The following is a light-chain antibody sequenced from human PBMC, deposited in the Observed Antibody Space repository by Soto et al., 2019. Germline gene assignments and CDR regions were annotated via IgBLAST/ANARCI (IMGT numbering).Light chain of an antibody. Sequence: IVLTQSPGTLSLSPGERATLSCRAIQTIQFNYVAWYQWKPGQAPRLLIYGASSRATGIPDRFSGSGSGTDFTLTIRRLEPEDFAVYYCQQYGSSYPWTFGQGPKVDVK. CDR3: QQYGSSYPWT. CDR2: GAS. V-gene: IGKV3-20*01. J-gene: IGKJ1*01. CDR1: QTIQFNY.